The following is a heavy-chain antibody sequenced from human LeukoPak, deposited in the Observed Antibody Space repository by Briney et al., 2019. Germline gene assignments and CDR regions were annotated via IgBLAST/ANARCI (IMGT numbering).Heavy chain of an antibody. CDR1: GFTFSSYW. V-gene: IGHV3-7*01. D-gene: IGHD2-15*01. J-gene: IGHJ5*02. CDR3: AREVVVAATTHNWFDP. Sequence: GGSLRLSCAASGFTFSSYWMSWVRQAPGKGLEWVANIKQDGSEKYYVDSVKGRFTISRDNAKNSLYLQMNSLRAEDTAVYYCAREVVVAATTHNWFDPWGQGTLVTVSS. CDR2: IKQDGSEK.